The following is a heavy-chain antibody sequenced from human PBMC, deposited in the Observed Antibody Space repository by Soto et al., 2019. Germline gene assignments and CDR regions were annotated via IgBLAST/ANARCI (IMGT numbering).Heavy chain of an antibody. Sequence: GESLKISCNGSGYSFTSYWIGWVRQMPGKGLEWMGIIYPGDSDTRYSSSFQGQVTISADKSISTAYLQWSSLKASDTAMYYCARPHYDFWSGYDYWGQGTLVTVSS. D-gene: IGHD3-3*01. J-gene: IGHJ4*02. V-gene: IGHV5-51*01. CDR3: ARPHYDFWSGYDY. CDR1: GYSFTSYW. CDR2: IYPGDSDT.